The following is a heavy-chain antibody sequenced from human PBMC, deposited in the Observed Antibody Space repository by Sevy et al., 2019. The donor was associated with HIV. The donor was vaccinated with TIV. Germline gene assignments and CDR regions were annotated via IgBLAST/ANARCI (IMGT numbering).Heavy chain of an antibody. CDR1: GLTFSSDS. CDR2: ISCSSRTI. V-gene: IGHV3-48*02. J-gene: IGHJ4*02. CDR3: ARDVDTPFVRSFDS. Sequence: GGSLSLSCVVSGLTFSSDSMNWVRQAPGKGLEWLAYISCSSRTIYYAGSVEGRFTISRDNDKKSVFLQMNNLRDEDSATYYCARDVDTPFVRSFDSWGQGTLVTVSS. D-gene: IGHD5-18*01.